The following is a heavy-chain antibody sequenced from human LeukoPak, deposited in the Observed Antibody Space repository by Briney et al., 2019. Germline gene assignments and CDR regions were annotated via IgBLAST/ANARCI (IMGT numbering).Heavy chain of an antibody. CDR3: AKYFHHDYVWGRPGAFDI. CDR2: IYTSGST. Sequence: PSETLSLTCTVSGGSISSGSYYWSWIRQPAGKGLEWIGRIYTSGSTNYNPSLKSRVTISVDTSKNQFSLKLSSVTAADTAVYYCAKYFHHDYVWGRPGAFDIWGQGTMVTVSS. D-gene: IGHD3-16*01. V-gene: IGHV4-61*02. J-gene: IGHJ3*02. CDR1: GGSISSGSYY.